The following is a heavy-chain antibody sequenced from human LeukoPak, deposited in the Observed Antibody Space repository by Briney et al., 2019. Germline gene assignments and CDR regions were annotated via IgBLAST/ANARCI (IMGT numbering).Heavy chain of an antibody. CDR1: GGSFSGYY. D-gene: IGHD2-2*01. V-gene: IGHV4-34*01. Sequence: SETLSLTCAVYGGSFSGYYWSWIRKPPGKGLEWMGEINHSGSTNYNPSLKSRVTISVDTSKNQFSLKLSSVTAADTAVYYCARLPRYHLPSRGVDYWGQGTLVTVSS. CDR3: ARLPRYHLPSRGVDY. J-gene: IGHJ4*02. CDR2: INHSGST.